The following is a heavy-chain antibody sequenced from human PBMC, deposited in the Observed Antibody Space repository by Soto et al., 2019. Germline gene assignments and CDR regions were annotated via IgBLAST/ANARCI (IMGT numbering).Heavy chain of an antibody. CDR3: AKGVKYFYYYGLDV. V-gene: IGHV3-23*01. Sequence: EVQLLESGGGSVQPGGSLRLSCEGSGFTFSDYGMTWVRQAPGKGLEWVSALSGSGSIPYYADSVKGRFTISRDNFKDTLYLQMNSLRAEDTAVYYCAKGVKYFYYYGLDVWGQGTTVTVSS. CDR1: GFTFSDYG. J-gene: IGHJ6*02. CDR2: LSGSGSIP. D-gene: IGHD3-3*01.